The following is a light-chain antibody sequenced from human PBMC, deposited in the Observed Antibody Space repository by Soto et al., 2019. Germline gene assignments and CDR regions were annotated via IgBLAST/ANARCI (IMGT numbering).Light chain of an antibody. CDR3: QSYDISLSGFV. CDR1: SSNIGAGYD. V-gene: IGLV1-40*01. J-gene: IGLJ1*01. CDR2: GNN. Sequence: QPVLTQPPSVSGAPGQRVTISCTGSSSNIGAGYDVHYYQQLPGRAPKLLIYGNNNRPSGVPDRFSGSKSGTSASLAITGLQAEDEADYYCQSYDISLSGFVFGTGTKLTV.